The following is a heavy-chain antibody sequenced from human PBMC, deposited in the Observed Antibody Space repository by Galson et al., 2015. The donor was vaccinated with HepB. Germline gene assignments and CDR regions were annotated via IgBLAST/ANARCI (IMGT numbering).Heavy chain of an antibody. D-gene: IGHD2-2*01. Sequence: SLRLSCAASGFTFSSYTMNWVRQAPGKGLEWVSSISGSSRYISYADSLKGRFTISRDNAKNSLYLQMNGLRVGDTAVYYCARGVVVPAAESYGMDVWGRGTTVTVSS. CDR1: GFTFSSYT. J-gene: IGHJ6*02. CDR3: ARGVVVPAAESYGMDV. V-gene: IGHV3-21*01. CDR2: ISGSSRYI.